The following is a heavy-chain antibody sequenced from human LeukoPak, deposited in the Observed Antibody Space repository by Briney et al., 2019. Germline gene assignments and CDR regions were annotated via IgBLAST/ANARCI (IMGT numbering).Heavy chain of an antibody. D-gene: IGHD3-10*01. CDR2: INPNSGGT. CDR3: ARDQGSGSYHFDY. J-gene: IGHJ4*02. V-gene: IGHV1-2*04. Sequence: GASVKVSCKASGGTFSSYAISWVRQAPGQGLEWMGWINPNSGGTNYAQKFQGWVTMTRDTSISTAYMELSRLRSDDTAVYYCARDQGSGSYHFDYWGQGTLVTVSS. CDR1: GGTFSSYA.